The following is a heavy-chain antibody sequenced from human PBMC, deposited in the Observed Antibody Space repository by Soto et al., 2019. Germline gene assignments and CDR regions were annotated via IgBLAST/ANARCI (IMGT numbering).Heavy chain of an antibody. D-gene: IGHD6-13*01. Sequence: QVQLVESGGGVVQPGRSLRLSCAASGFTFSSYGMHWVRQAPGKGLEWVAVISHDGRYKYYADSVKGHCTISRDNPRNTLYPQMNSLRAEDTALYYCAKVPSSSWGGHWYYFDRWGQGTLVTVSS. CDR3: AKVPSSSWGGHWYYFDR. J-gene: IGHJ4*02. CDR2: ISHDGRYK. CDR1: GFTFSSYG. V-gene: IGHV3-30*18.